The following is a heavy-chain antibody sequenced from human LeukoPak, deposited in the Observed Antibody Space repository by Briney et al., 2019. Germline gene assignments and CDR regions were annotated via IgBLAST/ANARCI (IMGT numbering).Heavy chain of an antibody. CDR2: IYYSGST. D-gene: IGHD3-22*01. CDR3: ARDPFTPSSGSAFDY. V-gene: IGHV4-30-4*01. J-gene: IGHJ4*02. Sequence: SQILSLTCTVSGGSISSGDYYWSWIRQPPGKGLEWIGYIYYSGSTYYNPSLKSRVTISVDTSKNQFSLKLSSVTAADTAVYYCARDPFTPSSGSAFDYWGQGTLVTVSS. CDR1: GGSISSGDYY.